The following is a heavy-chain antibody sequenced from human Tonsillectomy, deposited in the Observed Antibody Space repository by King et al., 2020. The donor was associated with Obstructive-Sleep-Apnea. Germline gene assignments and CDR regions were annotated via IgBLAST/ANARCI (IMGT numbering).Heavy chain of an antibody. J-gene: IGHJ5*02. CDR2: IYHSGST. D-gene: IGHD4-17*01. CDR1: GYSISSGYY. Sequence: VQLQESGPGLVKPSETLSLTCTVSGYSISSGYYWGWIRQPPGKGLEWIGSIYHSGSTYYNPSLKSRVTISVDTSKNQFSLKLSSVTAAATAVYYCARDYGNTRNNWFDPWGQGTLVTVSS. V-gene: IGHV4-38-2*02. CDR3: ARDYGNTRNNWFDP.